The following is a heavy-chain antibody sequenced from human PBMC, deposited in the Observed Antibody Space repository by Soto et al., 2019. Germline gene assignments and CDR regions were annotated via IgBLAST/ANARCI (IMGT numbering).Heavy chain of an antibody. CDR1: GFTFSSYA. V-gene: IGHV3-64*01. CDR3: ARDLDFTVVVPAAISYYMDV. Sequence: GGSLRLSCAASGFTFSSYAMHWVRQAPGKGLEYVSAISSNGGSTYYANSVKGRFTISRDNSKNTLYLQMGSLRAEDMAVYYCARDLDFTVVVPAAISYYMDVWGKGTTVTVSS. J-gene: IGHJ6*03. CDR2: ISSNGGST. D-gene: IGHD2-2*01.